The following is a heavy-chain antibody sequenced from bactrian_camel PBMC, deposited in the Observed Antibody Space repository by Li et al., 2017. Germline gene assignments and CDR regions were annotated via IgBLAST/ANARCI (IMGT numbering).Heavy chain of an antibody. D-gene: IGHD6*01. CDR3: AARKAYGGSQPYES. CDR1: GYTYSSYC. V-gene: IGHV3S6*01. CDR2: INWDGSVA. J-gene: IGHJ4*01. Sequence: HVQLVESGGGSVQSGGSLRLSCAASGYTYSSYCMGWFRQGPEKGREGVAVINWDGSVAYYADSVKGRFTISSDNAKNTVYLQLNRLKTEDMAMYYCAARKAYGGSQPYESWSQGTQVTVS.